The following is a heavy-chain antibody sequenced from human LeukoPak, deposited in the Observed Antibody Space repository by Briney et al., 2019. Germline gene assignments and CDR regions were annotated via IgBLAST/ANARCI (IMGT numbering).Heavy chain of an antibody. Sequence: GRSLRLSCAASGFTFSSYGMHWVRQAPGKGLEWVAVISYDGSNKYYADSVKGRFTISRDNSKNTLYLQMNSLRAEDTAVYYCAKGGRDGYNYLDYWGQGTLVTVSS. CDR1: GFTFSSYG. J-gene: IGHJ4*02. CDR3: AKGGRDGYNYLDY. CDR2: ISYDGSNK. D-gene: IGHD5-24*01. V-gene: IGHV3-30*18.